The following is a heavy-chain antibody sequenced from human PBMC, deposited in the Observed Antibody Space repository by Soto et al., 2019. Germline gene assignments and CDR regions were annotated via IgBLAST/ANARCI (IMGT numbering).Heavy chain of an antibody. V-gene: IGHV4-4*02. D-gene: IGHD3-10*01. Sequence: PSETLSLTCAVSGGSISSSNWGRWVRQPPGKGLEWIGVIYHSGSPNYNPSPKGRVVISFDTSKKQSSLQVTSVTAADTAVYFCARHRIEVVWRGFDFWGQGSPVTVSS. CDR1: GGSISSSNW. J-gene: IGHJ4*02. CDR2: IYHSGSP. CDR3: ARHRIEVVWRGFDF.